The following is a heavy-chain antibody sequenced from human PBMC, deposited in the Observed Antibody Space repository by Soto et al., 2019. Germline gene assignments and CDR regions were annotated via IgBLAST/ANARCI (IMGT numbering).Heavy chain of an antibody. CDR3: ARDWYHVAGTSPVNNYYYGMDV. Sequence: ASVKVSCKASGGTFSSYAISWVRQAPGQGLEWMGGIIPILGIANYAQKFQGRVTITADKSTSTAYMELSSLRSEDTAVYYCARDWYHVAGTSPVNNYYYGMDVWGQGTTVTVSS. CDR2: IIPILGIA. CDR1: GGTFSSYA. J-gene: IGHJ6*02. D-gene: IGHD6-19*01. V-gene: IGHV1-69*10.